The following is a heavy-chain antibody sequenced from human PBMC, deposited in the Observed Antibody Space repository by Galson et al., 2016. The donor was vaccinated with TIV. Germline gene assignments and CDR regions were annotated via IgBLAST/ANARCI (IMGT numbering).Heavy chain of an antibody. CDR1: GFSFSRHW. J-gene: IGHJ6*02. CDR3: AKGMAIFGVIPPWGGMDV. Sequence: SLRLSCAATGFSFSRHWMHWVRQAPGKGLVWVSRIKSDGSSIADADSVKGRFTISRDNSKYTLYLQMNSLRAEDTAVYYCAKGMAIFGVIPPWGGMDVWGQGTTVTVSS. CDR2: IKSDGSSI. V-gene: IGHV3-74*03. D-gene: IGHD3-3*01.